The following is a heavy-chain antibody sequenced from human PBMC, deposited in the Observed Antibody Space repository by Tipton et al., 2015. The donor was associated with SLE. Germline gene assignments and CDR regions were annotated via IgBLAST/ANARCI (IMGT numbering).Heavy chain of an antibody. Sequence: GSLRLSCAASGFTFSSYSMNWVRQAPGKGLEWVSSISSRSNYIYYADSVKGRFTISRDNAKNSLSLQMNSLRAEDTAVYYCAREGIITIFGVVTPETFDIWGQGTMVTVSS. V-gene: IGHV3-21*03. D-gene: IGHD3-3*01. CDR2: ISSRSNYI. J-gene: IGHJ3*02. CDR3: AREGIITIFGVVTPETFDI. CDR1: GFTFSSYS.